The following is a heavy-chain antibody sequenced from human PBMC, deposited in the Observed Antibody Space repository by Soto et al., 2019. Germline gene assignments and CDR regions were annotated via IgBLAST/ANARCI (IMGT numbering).Heavy chain of an antibody. V-gene: IGHV3-11*01. D-gene: IGHD3-22*01. CDR3: ARVFGLYGSSGQGPLYYYYDMDV. CDR2: ISSSGSTI. Sequence: PGGSLRLSCAASGFTFSDYYMSWIRQAPGKGLEWVSYISSSGSTIYYADSVKGRFTISRDNAKNSLYLQMNSLRAEDTAVYYCARVFGLYGSSGQGPLYYYYDMDVWGQGTTVTVSS. CDR1: GFTFSDYY. J-gene: IGHJ6*02.